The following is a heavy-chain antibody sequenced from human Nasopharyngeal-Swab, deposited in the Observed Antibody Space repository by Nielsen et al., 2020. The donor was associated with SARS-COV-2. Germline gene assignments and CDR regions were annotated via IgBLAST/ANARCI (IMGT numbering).Heavy chain of an antibody. CDR3: ARGGNYDFWSGYYPNSYYYYYGMDV. V-gene: IGHV4-59*01. CDR2: IYYSGST. J-gene: IGHJ6*02. CDR1: GGPISSYY. D-gene: IGHD3-3*01. Sequence: SETLSPTCPVSGGPISSYYWSWIRQLPGKGLEWCGYIYYSGSTNYNPSLKSPVTISVDTSKNQFSLMLSSVTAADTAVYYCARGGNYDFWSGYYPNSYYYYYGMDVWGQGTTVTVSS.